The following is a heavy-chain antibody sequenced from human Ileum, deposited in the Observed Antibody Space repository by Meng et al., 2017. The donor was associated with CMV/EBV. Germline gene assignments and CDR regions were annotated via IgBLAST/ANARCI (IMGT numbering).Heavy chain of an antibody. V-gene: IGHV3-30*02. CDR1: GFTFNTYG. J-gene: IGHJ6*04. CDR2: IRNDGGNE. Sequence: GESLKISCAVSGFTFNTYGMHWVRQAPGKGLEWVAFIRNDGGNEFYVDSVKVRFTISRDNSKNTLYLQMNSLRPEDTAVYYCAKDKAYDYYGMDVWGKGTTVTVSS. CDR3: AKDKAYDYYGMDV.